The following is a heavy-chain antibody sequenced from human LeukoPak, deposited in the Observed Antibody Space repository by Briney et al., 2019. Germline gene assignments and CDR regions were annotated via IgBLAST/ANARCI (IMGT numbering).Heavy chain of an antibody. D-gene: IGHD3-10*01. V-gene: IGHV3-30*04. Sequence: GGSLRLSCAASGFTFSSYAMHWVRQAPGKGLEWVAVISYDGSNKYYADSVKGRFTISRDNSKNTLYLQMNSLRVEDTAVYYCARDKYFGVMDVWGKGTTVTISS. CDR1: GFTFSSYA. CDR3: ARDKYFGVMDV. J-gene: IGHJ6*03. CDR2: ISYDGSNK.